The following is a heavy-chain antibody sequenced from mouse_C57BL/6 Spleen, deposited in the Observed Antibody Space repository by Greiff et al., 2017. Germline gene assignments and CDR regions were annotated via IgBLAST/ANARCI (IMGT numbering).Heavy chain of an antibody. J-gene: IGHJ2*01. V-gene: IGHV1-15*01. CDR2: IDPETGGT. CDR1: GYTFTDYE. Sequence: QVQLQQSGAELVRPGASVTLSCKASGYTFTDYEMHWVKQTPVHGLEWIGAIDPETGGTAYNQKFKGKAILTADKSSSTAYMELRSLTSEDSAVYYCTRSKDVITTVVARDYFDYWGQGTTLTVSS. CDR3: TRSKDVITTVVARDYFDY. D-gene: IGHD1-1*01.